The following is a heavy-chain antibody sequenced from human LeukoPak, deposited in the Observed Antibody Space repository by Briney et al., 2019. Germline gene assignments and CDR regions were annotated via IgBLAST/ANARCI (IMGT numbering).Heavy chain of an antibody. CDR3: ARHARGTDYGGNRARIGAFDI. CDR2: IYYSGST. CDR1: VGSISSYY. D-gene: IGHD4-23*01. V-gene: IGHV4-59*08. Sequence: PSETLSLTCTVSVGSISSYYWSWIRQPPGKGLEWIGYIYYSGSTNYNPSLKSRVTISVYTSKNQFSLNLSSLTAAHTAVYYCARHARGTDYGGNRARIGAFDIWGQGTMVTVSS. J-gene: IGHJ3*02.